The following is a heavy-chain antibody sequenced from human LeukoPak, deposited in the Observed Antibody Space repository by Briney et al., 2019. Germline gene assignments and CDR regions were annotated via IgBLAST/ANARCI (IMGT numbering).Heavy chain of an antibody. Sequence: SETLSLTCTVSGYSISSGYYWGWIRQPPGKGLEWIGSIYHSGSTYYNPSLKGRVTISVDTSKNQFSLKLSSVTAADTAVYYCARVRMGDFSLGYWGQGTLVTVSS. V-gene: IGHV4-38-2*02. CDR2: IYHSGST. D-gene: IGHD3-16*01. CDR3: ARVRMGDFSLGY. J-gene: IGHJ4*02. CDR1: GYSISSGYY.